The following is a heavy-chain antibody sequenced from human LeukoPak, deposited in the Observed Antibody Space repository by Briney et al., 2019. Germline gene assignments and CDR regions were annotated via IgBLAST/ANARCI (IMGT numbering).Heavy chain of an antibody. Sequence: SETLSLTCAVYGGSFSGYYWSWIRQPPGKGLEWIGEINHSGSTNYNPSLKSRVTISVDTSKNQYSLKLSSVTAADTAVYYCARGRSRGLASFDYWGQGTLVTVSS. CDR2: INHSGST. V-gene: IGHV4-34*01. CDR1: GGSFSGYY. CDR3: ARGRSRGLASFDY. J-gene: IGHJ4*02. D-gene: IGHD6-13*01.